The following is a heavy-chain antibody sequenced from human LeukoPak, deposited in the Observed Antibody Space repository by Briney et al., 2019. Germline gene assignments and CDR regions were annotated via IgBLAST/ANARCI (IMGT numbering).Heavy chain of an antibody. CDR3: AKDGSWGDYYFYFYMDV. D-gene: IGHD3-16*01. Sequence: GGSLRFSCEASGSGLSFGNFAFSWVRQAPGRGPEWLPLFSASGYYTYSAESVKGRCTISRNNFKDTLYIDMNILRAEDTAVYYCAKDGSWGDYYFYFYMDVWGKGTTVTVSS. J-gene: IGHJ6*03. CDR1: GSGLSFGNFA. V-gene: IGHV3-23*01. CDR2: FSASGYYT.